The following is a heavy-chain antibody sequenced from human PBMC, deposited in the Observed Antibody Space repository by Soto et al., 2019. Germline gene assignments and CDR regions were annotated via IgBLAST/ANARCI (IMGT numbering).Heavy chain of an antibody. Sequence: GGSLRLSCVGSGFTFSTYWMSWVRLAPGRGLEWVSAISGNGGSTYYADSVKGRFTISRDNSKNTLYLQMNSLRAEDTAVYYCARQSYSSGWYKWFDPWGQGTLVTVSS. CDR3: ARQSYSSGWYKWFDP. V-gene: IGHV3-23*01. CDR1: GFTFSTYW. D-gene: IGHD6-19*01. J-gene: IGHJ5*02. CDR2: ISGNGGST.